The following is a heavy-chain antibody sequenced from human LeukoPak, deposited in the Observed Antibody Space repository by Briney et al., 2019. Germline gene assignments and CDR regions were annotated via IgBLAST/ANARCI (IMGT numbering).Heavy chain of an antibody. V-gene: IGHV3-15*01. J-gene: IGHJ4*02. D-gene: IGHD3-9*01. CDR2: IKSKTDGGTT. CDR1: GFTFSNAW. CDR3: TTERRAINYFDY. Sequence: PGGSQRLSCAASGFTFSNAWMSWVRQAPGKGLEWVGRIKSKTDGGTTDYAAPVKGRFTISTDDSKNTLYLQMNSLKTEDTAVYYCTTERRAINYFDYWGQGTLVTVSS.